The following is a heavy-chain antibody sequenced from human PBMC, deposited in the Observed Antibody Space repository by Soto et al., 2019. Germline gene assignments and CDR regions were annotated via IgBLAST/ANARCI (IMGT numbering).Heavy chain of an antibody. CDR1: GFTFSSYA. D-gene: IGHD1-26*01. CDR3: AKDIRRGGVPWDPY. V-gene: IGHV3-23*01. CDR2: ISGSGGST. J-gene: IGHJ4*02. Sequence: GALRLSCAASGFTFSSYAMSWVRQAPGKGLEWVSAISGSGGSTYYADSVKGRFTISRDNSKNTLYLQMNSLRAEDTAVYYCAKDIRRGGVPWDPYWGQGTLVTVSS.